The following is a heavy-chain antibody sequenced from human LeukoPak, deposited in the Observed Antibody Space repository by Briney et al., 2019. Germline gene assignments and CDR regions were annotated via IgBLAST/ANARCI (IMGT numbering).Heavy chain of an antibody. Sequence: SETLSLTCTVSGGSISSSSYYWGWIRQPPGKGLEWIGSIYYSGSTYYNPSLKSRVTISVDTSKSQFSLKLSSVTAADTAVYYCARRDTVTTYNNWFDPWGQGTLVTVSS. CDR1: GGSISSSSYY. V-gene: IGHV4-39*01. CDR3: ARRDTVTTYNNWFDP. J-gene: IGHJ5*02. D-gene: IGHD4-11*01. CDR2: IYYSGST.